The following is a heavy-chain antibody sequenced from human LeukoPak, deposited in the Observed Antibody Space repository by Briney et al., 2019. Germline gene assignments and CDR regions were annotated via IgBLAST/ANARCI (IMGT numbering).Heavy chain of an antibody. CDR1: GGSISSSSYY. Sequence: SETLSLTCTVSGGSISSSSYYWGWRRQPPGKGLEWSGSIYYSGSTYYNPSLKSRVTISVDTSKNQFSLKLSSVTAADTAVYYCARALLPFDAFDIWGQGTMVTVSS. CDR2: IYYSGST. D-gene: IGHD3-10*01. CDR3: ARALLPFDAFDI. V-gene: IGHV4-39*01. J-gene: IGHJ3*02.